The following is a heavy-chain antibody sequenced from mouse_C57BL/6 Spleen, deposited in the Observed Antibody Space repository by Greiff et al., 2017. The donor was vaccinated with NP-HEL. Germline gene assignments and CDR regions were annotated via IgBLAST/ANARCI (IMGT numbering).Heavy chain of an antibody. J-gene: IGHJ4*01. CDR1: GFTFSDYG. CDR3: ARREGGYAMDY. Sequence: EVMLVESGGGLVKPGGSLKLSCAASGFTFSDYGMHWVRQAPEKGLEWVAYISSGSSTIYYADTVKGRFTISRDNAKNTLFLQMTSLRSEDTAMYYCARREGGYAMDYWGQGTSVTVSS. CDR2: ISSGSSTI. V-gene: IGHV5-17*01.